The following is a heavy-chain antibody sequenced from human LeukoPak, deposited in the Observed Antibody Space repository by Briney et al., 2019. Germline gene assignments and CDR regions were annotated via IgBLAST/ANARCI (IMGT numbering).Heavy chain of an antibody. Sequence: GGSLRLSCAASGFTFSSYAMSWVRQAPGKGLEWVSAISGSGGSTYYADSVKGRFTISRDNSKNTLYLQMNSLRAEDTAVYYCASSGSYYYYGMDVWGQGTTVTVSS. V-gene: IGHV3-23*01. CDR1: GFTFSSYA. D-gene: IGHD1-26*01. J-gene: IGHJ6*02. CDR2: ISGSGGST. CDR3: ASSGSYYYYGMDV.